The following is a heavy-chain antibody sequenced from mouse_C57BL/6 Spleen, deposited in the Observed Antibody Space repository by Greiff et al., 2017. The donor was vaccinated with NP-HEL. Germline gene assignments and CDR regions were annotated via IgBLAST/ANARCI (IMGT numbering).Heavy chain of an antibody. CDR1: GFTFSDYY. V-gene: IGHV5-16*01. CDR3: ARARWYFDV. CDR2: INYDGSST. J-gene: IGHJ1*03. Sequence: EVQVVESEGGLVQPGSSMKLSCTASGFTFSDYYMAWVRQVPEKGLEWVANINYDGSSTYYLDSLKSRFIISRDNAKNILYLQMSSLKSEDTATYYCARARWYFDVWGTGTTVTVSS.